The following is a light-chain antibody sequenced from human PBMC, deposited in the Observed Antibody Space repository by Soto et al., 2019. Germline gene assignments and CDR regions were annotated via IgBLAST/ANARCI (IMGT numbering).Light chain of an antibody. CDR3: QQYGSSPVT. CDR2: GAS. V-gene: IGKV3-20*01. J-gene: IGKJ2*01. Sequence: EIVLTQSPGTLSLSPGERATLSCRASQSVSSSYLAWYQQKPGQAPRLLIYGASSRATGIPDRFSGSGSGTDFTITISRLEPEDFAVYYCQQYGSSPVTFGQGTKLEIK. CDR1: QSVSSSY.